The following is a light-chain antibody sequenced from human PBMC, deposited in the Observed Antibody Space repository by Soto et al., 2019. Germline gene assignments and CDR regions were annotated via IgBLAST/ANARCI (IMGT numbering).Light chain of an antibody. Sequence: QSVLTQPASVSGSPGQSITIPCTGTSSDVGAYNYVSWYQQHPGKAPKLMIYEVSYRPSGVSDRFSGSRSGNTASLTISGLQAEDEADYYCCSYAGSSTYVFGTGTKVTVL. CDR1: SSDVGAYNY. J-gene: IGLJ1*01. CDR2: EVS. CDR3: CSYAGSSTYV. V-gene: IGLV2-14*01.